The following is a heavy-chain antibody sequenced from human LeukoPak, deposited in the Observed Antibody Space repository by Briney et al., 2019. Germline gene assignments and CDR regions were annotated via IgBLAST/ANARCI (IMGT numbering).Heavy chain of an antibody. CDR2: INPNSGGT. V-gene: IGHV1-2*02. D-gene: IGHD2-21*01. CDR3: ASADRLDGGPYLIGP. CDR1: GYSFTDYY. Sequence: GASVKVSCKTSGYSFTDYYMHWVRQAPGQGLEWMGWINPNSGGTSSAQKFQGRVTMTRDTSITTVYMEVSWLTSDDTATYYCASADRLDGGPYLIGPWGQGTLVTVSS. J-gene: IGHJ5*02.